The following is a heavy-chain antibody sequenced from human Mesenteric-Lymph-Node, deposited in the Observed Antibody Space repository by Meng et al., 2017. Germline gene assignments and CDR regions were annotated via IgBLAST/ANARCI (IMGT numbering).Heavy chain of an antibody. CDR2: FFHSGIT. Sequence: ASVPGVGMPSGTRSLTCAVPVGSSSWGTWWSWVRQPQGKGLQWIGEFFHSGITNYNPSLKSRATISVDTSKNHFSLELSSVTAADTAVYYCTKNGAYSLEYWGQGALVTVSS. V-gene: IGHV4-4*02. CDR1: VGSSSWGTW. CDR3: TKNGAYSLEY. D-gene: IGHD2-15*01. J-gene: IGHJ4*02.